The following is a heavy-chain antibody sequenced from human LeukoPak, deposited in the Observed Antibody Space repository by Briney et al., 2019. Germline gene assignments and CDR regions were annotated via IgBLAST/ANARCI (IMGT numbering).Heavy chain of an antibody. J-gene: IGHJ4*02. D-gene: IGHD3-22*01. CDR3: AAVPAYYYDSSGYYSSDY. CDR1: GFTFTSSA. CDR2: IVVGSGNT. Sequence: ASVKVSCKASGFTFTSSAMQWVRQARGQRLEWIGWIVVGSGNTNYAQKFQERVTITRDISTSTAYMELSSLRSEDTAVYYCAAVPAYYYDSSGYYSSDYWGQGTLVTVSS. V-gene: IGHV1-58*02.